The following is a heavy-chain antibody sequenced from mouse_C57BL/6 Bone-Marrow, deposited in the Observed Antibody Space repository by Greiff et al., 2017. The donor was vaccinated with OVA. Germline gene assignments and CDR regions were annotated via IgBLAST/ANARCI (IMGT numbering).Heavy chain of an antibody. CDR2: IDPSDSYT. CDR3: ARDGLYNAMDY. D-gene: IGHD1-1*01. CDR1: GYTFTSYW. J-gene: IGHJ4*01. Sequence: QVQLQQPGAELVRPGTSVKLSCKASGYTFTSYWMHWVKQRPGQGLEWIGVIDPSDSYTNYNQKFKGKATLTVDTSSSTAYMQLSSLTSADSAVYYCARDGLYNAMDYWGQGTSVTVSS. V-gene: IGHV1-59*01.